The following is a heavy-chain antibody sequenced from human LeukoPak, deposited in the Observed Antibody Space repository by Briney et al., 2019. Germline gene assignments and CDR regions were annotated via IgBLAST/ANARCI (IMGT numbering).Heavy chain of an antibody. D-gene: IGHD6-19*01. J-gene: IGHJ4*02. CDR3: ARGRRGWYYFDY. V-gene: IGHV3-33*01. Sequence: GGSLRLSCAASGVTFSSYGMHWVRQAPGKGLEWVAVIWYDGSNKYYADSVKGRFTISRDNSKNTLYLQMNSLRAEDTAVYYCARGRRGWYYFDYWGQGTLVTVSS. CDR2: IWYDGSNK. CDR1: GVTFSSYG.